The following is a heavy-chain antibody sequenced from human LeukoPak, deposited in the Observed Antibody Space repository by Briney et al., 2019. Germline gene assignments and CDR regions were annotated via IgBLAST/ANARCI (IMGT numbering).Heavy chain of an antibody. J-gene: IGHJ4*02. Sequence: PGGSLRLSCAASGFTFSSYSMNWVRQAPGKGLEWVSSISSSSSYIYYADSVKGRFTISRDNAKNSVYLQMNSLRADDTAVYYCAREVGSAARGRWGQGTLVTVSS. D-gene: IGHD2-2*01. CDR3: AREVGSAARGR. CDR2: ISSSSSYI. V-gene: IGHV3-21*04. CDR1: GFTFSSYS.